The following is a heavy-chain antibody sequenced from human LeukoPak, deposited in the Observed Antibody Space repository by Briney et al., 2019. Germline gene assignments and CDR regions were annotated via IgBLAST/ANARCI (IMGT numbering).Heavy chain of an antibody. V-gene: IGHV3-21*01. CDR2: ISSSSSYI. J-gene: IGHJ4*02. Sequence: GGSLRLSCAASGFTFSSYSMNWVRQAPGKGLEWVSSISSSSSYIYYADSVKGRFTISRDNAKNSLYLQMNSLRAEDTAVYYCAAAVPAAPYYFDYWGQGTLVTVSS. D-gene: IGHD2-2*01. CDR1: GFTFSSYS. CDR3: AAAVPAAPYYFDY.